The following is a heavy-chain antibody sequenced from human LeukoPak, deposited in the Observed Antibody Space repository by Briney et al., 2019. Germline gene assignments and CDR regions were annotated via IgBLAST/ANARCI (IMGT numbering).Heavy chain of an antibody. CDR2: ISGSGTST. Sequence: GGSLRLSCAASGFTFSSYVMSWVRQAPGKALEWVSSISGSGTSTYYADSVKGRFTISRDNSKNTLYLQMNSLRAEDTAVYYYAKKSLGYFDYWGQGTLVTVSS. V-gene: IGHV3-23*01. J-gene: IGHJ4*02. CDR3: AKKSLGYFDY. CDR1: GFTFSSYV. D-gene: IGHD7-27*01.